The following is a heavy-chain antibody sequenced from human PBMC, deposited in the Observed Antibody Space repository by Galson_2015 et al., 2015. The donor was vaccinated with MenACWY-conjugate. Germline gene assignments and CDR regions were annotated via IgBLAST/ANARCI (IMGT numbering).Heavy chain of an antibody. D-gene: IGHD2-21*02. CDR3: ARDRLNYYYYYGMDV. J-gene: IGHJ6*02. V-gene: IGHV3-33*01. Sequence: SLRLSCAASGFTFSSYGMHWVRQAPGKGLEWVAVIWYDGSNKYYADSVKGRFTISRDNSKNTLYLQMNSLRAEDTAVYYCARDRLNYYYYYGMDVWGQGTTVTVSS. CDR1: GFTFSSYG. CDR2: IWYDGSNK.